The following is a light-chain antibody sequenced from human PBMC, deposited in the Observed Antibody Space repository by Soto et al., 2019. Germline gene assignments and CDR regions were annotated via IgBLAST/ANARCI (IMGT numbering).Light chain of an antibody. CDR1: QSVSGN. CDR2: GAS. Sequence: EIVMTQSPATLSVSPGERAALSCRASQSVSGNLAWYQQTPGQAPRLLIYGASTRATGIPARFSGSGFGTELTLTISSLKSEEFAVYYCQQYNYRPPAFGQGTRLEIK. V-gene: IGKV3-15*01. CDR3: QQYNYRPPA. J-gene: IGKJ5*01.